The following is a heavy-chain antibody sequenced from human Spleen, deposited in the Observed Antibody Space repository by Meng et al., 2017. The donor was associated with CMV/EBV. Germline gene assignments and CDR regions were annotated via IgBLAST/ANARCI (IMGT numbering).Heavy chain of an antibody. CDR3: ARRRPFFETNHGMDV. D-gene: IGHD2-8*01. J-gene: IGHJ6*02. CDR2: INHSGST. CDR1: SGSFSGYY. V-gene: IGHV4-34*01. Sequence: GSLRLSCAVYSGSFSGYYWSWIRQPPGKGLEWIGEINHSGSTNYNPSLKSRVTISVDTSKNQFSLNLSSVAAADTAVYYCARRRPFFETNHGMDVWGQGTTVTVSS.